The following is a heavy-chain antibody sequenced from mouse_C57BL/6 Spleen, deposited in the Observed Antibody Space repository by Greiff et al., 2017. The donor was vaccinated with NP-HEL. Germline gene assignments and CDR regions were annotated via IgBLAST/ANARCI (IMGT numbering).Heavy chain of an antibody. D-gene: IGHD2-1*01. J-gene: IGHJ4*01. CDR3: ARSGGNYRYYAMDY. CDR2: INPGSGGT. Sequence: QVHVKQSGAELVRPGTSVKVSCKASGYAFTNYLIEWVKQRPGQGLEWIGVINPGSGGTNYNEKFKGKATLTADKSSSTAYMQLSSLTSEDSAVYFCARSGGNYRYYAMDYWGQGTSVTVSS. CDR1: GYAFTNYL. V-gene: IGHV1-54*01.